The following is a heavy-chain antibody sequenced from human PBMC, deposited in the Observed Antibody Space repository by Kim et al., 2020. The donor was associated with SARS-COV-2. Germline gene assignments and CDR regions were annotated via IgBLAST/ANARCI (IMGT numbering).Heavy chain of an antibody. J-gene: IGHJ4*02. CDR3: ARGSTIIPFEY. CDR2: IYYSGCT. V-gene: IGHV4-59*13. Sequence: SETLSLTCTISDGSIGSFYWSWIRQPPGKGLEWIGYIYYSGCTNYNPSFKSRVTISVDTSKNDFSLKLTSATAADTAVYYCARGSTIIPFEYWGQGALVTVSS. CDR1: DGSIGSFY. D-gene: IGHD3-10*01.